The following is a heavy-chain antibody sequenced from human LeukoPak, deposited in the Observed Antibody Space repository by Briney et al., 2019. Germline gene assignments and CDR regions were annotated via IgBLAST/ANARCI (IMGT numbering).Heavy chain of an antibody. Sequence: ASVKVSCKASGYTFTSYYMHWVRQAPGQGLEWMGMINPSCGSTSYAQKFQGRVTMTRDTSTSTVYMELSSLRSEDTAVYYCARSYGSGSYYNNWFDPWGQGTLVTVSS. CDR1: GYTFTSYY. CDR3: ARSYGSGSYYNNWFDP. J-gene: IGHJ5*02. V-gene: IGHV1-46*01. D-gene: IGHD3-10*01. CDR2: INPSCGST.